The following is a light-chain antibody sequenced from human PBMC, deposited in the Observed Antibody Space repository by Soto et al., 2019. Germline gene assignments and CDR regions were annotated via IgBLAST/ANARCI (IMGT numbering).Light chain of an antibody. V-gene: IGKV3D-15*01. CDR3: QQYNNWPPT. J-gene: IGKJ2*01. CDR1: QSVSSN. CDR2: GAS. Sequence: EIVMTQSPATLSVSPGERATLSCRASQSVSSNLAWYQQKPGQAPRLRIYGASTRATGIPARFSGSGSGTEFTLTISSLQSEDFAVYYCQQYNNWPPTFGQRTKLEIK.